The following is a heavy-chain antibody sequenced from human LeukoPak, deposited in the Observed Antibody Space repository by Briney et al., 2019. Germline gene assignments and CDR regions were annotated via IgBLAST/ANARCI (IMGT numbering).Heavy chain of an antibody. J-gene: IGHJ4*02. CDR3: ARESGIAAAHFDY. CDR2: IYSGGST. V-gene: IGHV3-53*01. D-gene: IGHD6-13*01. CDR1: GFTVSSNY. Sequence: GGSLRLSCAASGFTVSSNYMSWVRQAPGKGLEWVSVIYSGGSTYYADSEKGRFTISRDNSKNTLYLQMNSLRAEDTAVYYCARESGIAAAHFDYWGQGTLVTVSS.